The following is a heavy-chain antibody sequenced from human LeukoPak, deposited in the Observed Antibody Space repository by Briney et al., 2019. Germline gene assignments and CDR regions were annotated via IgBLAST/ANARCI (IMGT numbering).Heavy chain of an antibody. D-gene: IGHD1-26*01. CDR3: ARVFARGGEISGSYYYY. CDR1: GGTFSSYA. CDR2: IIPMFGTA. V-gene: IGHV1-69*05. Sequence: SVKVSCKASGGTFSSYAISWVRQAPGQGLEWMGGIIPMFGTANYAQKFQGRVTITTEESTSTAYMELSSLGSEDTAMYYCARVFARGGEISGSYYYYWGQGNLVTVSS. J-gene: IGHJ4*02.